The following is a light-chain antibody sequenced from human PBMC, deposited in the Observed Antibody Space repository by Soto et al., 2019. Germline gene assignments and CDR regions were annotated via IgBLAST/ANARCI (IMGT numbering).Light chain of an antibody. CDR2: DVS. V-gene: IGLV2-14*01. Sequence: QSALTQPASVSGSPGQSITISCTGXXXDVGTYNYVSWYQHRPGKAPKLMIYDVSYRPSGVSNRFSGSKSANTASLTISGLQAEDEADYYCSSYTTSNTQVFGGGTKLTVL. J-gene: IGLJ3*02. CDR1: XXDVGTYNY. CDR3: SSYTTSNTQV.